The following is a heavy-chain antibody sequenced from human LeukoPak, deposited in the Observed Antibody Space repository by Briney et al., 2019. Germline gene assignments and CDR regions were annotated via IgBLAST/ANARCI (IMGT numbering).Heavy chain of an antibody. D-gene: IGHD1-26*01. Sequence: SETLSLTCAVYGASFGRYSWSWIRQSPEKGREWIGEINYSGYTKYNPSLKSRVTMSVDTSKNQFSLNLTSVTAADTAVYYCARVGSTPAKFDYWGQGTQVTVSS. CDR2: INYSGYT. J-gene: IGHJ4*02. CDR3: ARVGSTPAKFDY. CDR1: GASFGRYS. V-gene: IGHV4-34*01.